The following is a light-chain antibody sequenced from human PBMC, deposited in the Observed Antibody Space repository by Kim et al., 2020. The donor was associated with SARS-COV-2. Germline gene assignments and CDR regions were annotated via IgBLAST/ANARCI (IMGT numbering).Light chain of an antibody. Sequence: SSELTQDPAVSVALGQTVRITCQGDSLRSYYASWYQRKPGQAPVLVIYGKNNRPSGIPDRFSGSSSGNTASLTITGAQAEDEADYYCNSRDSSGNRVFGT. CDR3: NSRDSSGNRV. CDR2: GKN. J-gene: IGLJ1*01. V-gene: IGLV3-19*01. CDR1: SLRSYY.